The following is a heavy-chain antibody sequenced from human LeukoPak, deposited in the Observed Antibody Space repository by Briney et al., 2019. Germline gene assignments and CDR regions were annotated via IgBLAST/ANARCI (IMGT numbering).Heavy chain of an antibody. V-gene: IGHV3-21*01. D-gene: IGHD5-18*01. CDR3: AREFTAMAFDY. J-gene: IGHJ4*02. CDR1: GLDFSDSG. CDR2: ISSSSRYI. Sequence: GGSLRLSCVASGLDFSDSGMLWVRQAPGKGLEWLSSISSSSRYIYYAVSVKGRLTISRDNAKNSLYLHMDSLRAEDTAVYYCAREFTAMAFDYWGQGALVTVSS.